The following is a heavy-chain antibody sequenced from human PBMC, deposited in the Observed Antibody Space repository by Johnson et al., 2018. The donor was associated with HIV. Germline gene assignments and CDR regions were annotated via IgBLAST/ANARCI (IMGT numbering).Heavy chain of an antibody. D-gene: IGHD2-2*01. CDR2: INWNGGST. CDR3: ARGTLAAFDI. V-gene: IGHV3-20*04. CDR1: GFTFDDYG. J-gene: IGHJ3*02. Sequence: EVQLVESGGDLVKPGGSLRLSCAASGFTFDDYGMTWVRQAPGKGLEWVSGINWNGGSTGYADSVKGRFTISRDNAKNSVYLQMNSLRAEDTAVYYCARGTLAAFDIWGQGTMVTVSS.